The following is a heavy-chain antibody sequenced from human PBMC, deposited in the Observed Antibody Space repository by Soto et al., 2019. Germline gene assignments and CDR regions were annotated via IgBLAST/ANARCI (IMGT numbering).Heavy chain of an antibody. V-gene: IGHV4-4*02. J-gene: IGHJ4*02. Sequence: SETLSLTCAVSGGSISTNNWWSWVRQPPGKGLEWIGEIYHSGSTSYNPSLKSRVTISLDKSKNHFSLKLTSVTAADTAVYYCARVGRGDLGYCISASCNNLFESWGQGTLVTVS. D-gene: IGHD2-2*01. CDR1: GGSISTNNW. CDR2: IYHSGST. CDR3: ARVGRGDLGYCISASCNNLFES.